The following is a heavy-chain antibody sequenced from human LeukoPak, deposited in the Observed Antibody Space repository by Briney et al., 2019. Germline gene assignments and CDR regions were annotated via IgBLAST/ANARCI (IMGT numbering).Heavy chain of an antibody. CDR1: GYTFTSYY. Sequence: ASLKVSCKASGYTFTSYYIHWVRQAPGQGLECMGLINPSSGSISYAQKFQGRVTMTRDTSTSTVYMELSSLRSEDTAVYYCASYSDSSGYYGYFHHWGQGTLVTVSS. J-gene: IGHJ1*01. CDR3: ASYSDSSGYYGYFHH. D-gene: IGHD3-22*01. V-gene: IGHV1-46*01. CDR2: INPSSGSI.